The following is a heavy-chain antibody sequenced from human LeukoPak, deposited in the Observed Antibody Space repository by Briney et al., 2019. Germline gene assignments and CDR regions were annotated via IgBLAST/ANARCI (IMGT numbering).Heavy chain of an antibody. Sequence: KPSETLSLTCTVSGVSINDYYWTWIRQPAGKGLEWIGQIYPSESPKYNPSPESRVTMSVDTSKKHFSLQLTFVTVADTGVYYCARRASSTGWSFDSWGQGTQVTVSS. D-gene: IGHD6-19*01. J-gene: IGHJ4*02. CDR3: ARRASSTGWSFDS. V-gene: IGHV4-4*07. CDR1: GVSINDYY. CDR2: IYPSESP.